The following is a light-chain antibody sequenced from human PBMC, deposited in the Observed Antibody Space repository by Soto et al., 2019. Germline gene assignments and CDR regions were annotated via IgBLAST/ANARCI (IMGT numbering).Light chain of an antibody. CDR1: QDIAGF. CDR3: QQAYSFPIT. V-gene: IGKV1D-12*01. Sequence: DIQVTQSPSSVSASVGDRVTITCRASQDIAGFLAWYQHKPGRAPELLIRTASSLQSGVPSRFSGSGSVTDFTLTINGLQPEDSATYYCQQAYSFPITFGQGTRLDI. CDR2: TAS. J-gene: IGKJ5*01.